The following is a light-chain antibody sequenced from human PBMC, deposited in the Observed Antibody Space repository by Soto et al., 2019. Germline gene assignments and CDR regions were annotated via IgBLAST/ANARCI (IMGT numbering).Light chain of an antibody. J-gene: IGLJ1*01. Sequence: QSALTQPASVSGSPGQSITISCTGTSSDVGGYNYVSWYQQHPGKAPKLIIYAVSYRPSGVSNRFSGSKSGNTASLTISGLQTEDEADYYCNSYTSSNTLYVFGTGTKLTVL. CDR3: NSYTSSNTLYV. V-gene: IGLV2-14*01. CDR2: AVS. CDR1: SSDVGGYNY.